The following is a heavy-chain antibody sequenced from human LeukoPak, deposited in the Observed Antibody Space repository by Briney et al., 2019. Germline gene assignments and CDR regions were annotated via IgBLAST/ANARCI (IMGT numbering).Heavy chain of an antibody. Sequence: SQTLSLTCSVSGGSISSSNYYWSWIRQPAGKGLEWIGRIYTSESTNYNPSLKSRLTISVDTSKNQFSLHLTSVTAADTAVYYCVRVYIYGRSYFDYWGQGTPVTVSS. V-gene: IGHV4-61*02. CDR1: GGSISSSNYY. CDR3: VRVYIYGRSYFDY. J-gene: IGHJ4*02. D-gene: IGHD5-18*01. CDR2: IYTSEST.